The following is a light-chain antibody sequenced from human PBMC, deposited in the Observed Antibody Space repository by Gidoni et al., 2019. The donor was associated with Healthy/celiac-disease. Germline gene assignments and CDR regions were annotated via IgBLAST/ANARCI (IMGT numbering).Light chain of an antibody. V-gene: IGLV1-47*01. CDR3: AAWDDSLSGRWV. CDR2: RNN. J-gene: IGLJ3*02. Sequence: QSVLTQPPSASGTPGQRVTISCSGSSSNIGSNYVYWYQQLPGTAPKLLIYRNNQRPPGVPDRFSGSKSGTSASLAISGLRSEDEADYYCAAWDDSLSGRWVFGGGTKLTVL. CDR1: SSNIGSNY.